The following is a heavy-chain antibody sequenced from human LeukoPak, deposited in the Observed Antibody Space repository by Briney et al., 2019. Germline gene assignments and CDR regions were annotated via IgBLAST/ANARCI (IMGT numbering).Heavy chain of an antibody. CDR1: GFTFSSYE. CDR3: ARVYGSGPHGY. Sequence: GGSLRLSCAASGFTFSSYEMNWVRQAPGKGLEWVSSISSSSSYIYYADSVKGRFTISRDNAKNSLYLQMNSLRAEDTAVYYCARVYGSGPHGYWGQGTLVTVSS. V-gene: IGHV3-21*01. CDR2: ISSSSSYI. D-gene: IGHD3-10*01. J-gene: IGHJ4*02.